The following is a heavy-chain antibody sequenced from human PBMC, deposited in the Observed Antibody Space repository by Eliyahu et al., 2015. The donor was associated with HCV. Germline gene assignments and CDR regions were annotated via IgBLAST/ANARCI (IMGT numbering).Heavy chain of an antibody. J-gene: IGHJ5*02. V-gene: IGHV4-59*01. CDR1: GGSLXXSY. CDR2: IHYSGGT. D-gene: IGHD6-19*01. Sequence: QVQLQESGPGLVKPSETLSLTCTVSGGSLXXSYXSGIRQPPGKGLEWXGYIHYSGGTNYNPSLKSRVTISVDTSKNQFSLNLTSVTAADTAVYYCASGGGGIAVAGTGGWFDPWGQGTLVTVSS. CDR3: ASGGGGIAVAGTGGWFDP.